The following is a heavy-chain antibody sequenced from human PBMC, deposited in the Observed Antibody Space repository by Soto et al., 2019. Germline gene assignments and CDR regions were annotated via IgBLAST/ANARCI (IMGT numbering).Heavy chain of an antibody. CDR3: TRDGRGLGRLSLFEY. CDR2: IYSGETT. V-gene: IGHV3-53*01. CDR1: GFNVNSDY. Sequence: GGSLRLSCAASGFNVNSDYMNWVRQTPGKGLEWVASIYSGETTYYADSVRGRFTISSDKSKNTLYFQLSSLRIEDTAVYYCTRDGRGLGRLSLFEYWGQGVLVTVPQ. J-gene: IGHJ4*02. D-gene: IGHD2-21*02.